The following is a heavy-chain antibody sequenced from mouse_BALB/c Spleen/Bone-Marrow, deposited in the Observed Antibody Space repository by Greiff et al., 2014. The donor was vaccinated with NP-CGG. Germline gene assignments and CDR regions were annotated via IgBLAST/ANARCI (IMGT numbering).Heavy chain of an antibody. CDR2: ISYSGST. Sequence: EVKLEESGPSLVKPSQTLSLTCSVTGDSITSGYWNWIRKFPGNKLEYMGYISYSGSTYYNPSLKSRISITRDTSKNQYYLQLNSVTIEDTATYYCARYEGPSRAMDYWGQGTSVTVSS. CDR1: GDSITSGY. J-gene: IGHJ4*01. CDR3: ARYEGPSRAMDY. V-gene: IGHV3-8*02.